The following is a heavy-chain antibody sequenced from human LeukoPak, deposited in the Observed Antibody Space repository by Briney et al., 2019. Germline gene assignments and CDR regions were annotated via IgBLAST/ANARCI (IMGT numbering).Heavy chain of an antibody. CDR2: MNPNSGNT. Sequence: ASVKVSCKASGYTFTSSDINWVRQATGQGLEWMGWMNPNSGNTGYAQKFQGRVTMTRNTSISTAYMELSSLRSEDTAVYYCARGGPYSSSWSYYYYYYMDVWGKGTTVTVSS. CDR3: ARGGPYSSSWSYYYYYYMDV. D-gene: IGHD6-13*01. V-gene: IGHV1-8*02. CDR1: GYTFTSSD. J-gene: IGHJ6*03.